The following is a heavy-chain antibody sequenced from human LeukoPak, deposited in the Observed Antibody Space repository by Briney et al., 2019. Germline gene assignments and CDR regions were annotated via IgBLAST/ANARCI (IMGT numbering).Heavy chain of an antibody. CDR2: IKPDGSEK. V-gene: IGHV3-7*01. CDR1: GFTFSSYW. J-gene: IGHJ6*04. Sequence: GGSLRLSCAASGFTFSSYWMSWVRQAPGKGLEWVANIKPDGSEKYYVDSVKGRFTISRDNAKNSLYLQMNSLRAEDTAVYYCAELGITMIGGVWGKGTTVTISS. CDR3: AELGITMIGGV. D-gene: IGHD3-10*02.